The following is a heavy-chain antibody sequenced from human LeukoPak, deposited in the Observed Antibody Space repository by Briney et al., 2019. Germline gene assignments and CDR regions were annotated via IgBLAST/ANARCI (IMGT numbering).Heavy chain of an antibody. CDR3: ARDHGCSGGACYFFDY. J-gene: IGHJ4*02. Sequence: GGSLRLSCAASGFTFTSYVIHWVRQAPGKGLEWVAVIFFDGTKRYCADSVKGRFTISRDNSRNTVSLEMNSLRPEGTAIYYCARDHGCSGGACYFFDYWGQGALVTVSS. V-gene: IGHV3-30*04. D-gene: IGHD2-15*01. CDR1: GFTFTSYV. CDR2: IFFDGTKR.